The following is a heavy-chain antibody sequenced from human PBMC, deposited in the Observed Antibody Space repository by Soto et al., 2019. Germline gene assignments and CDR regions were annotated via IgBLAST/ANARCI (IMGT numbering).Heavy chain of an antibody. Sequence: QVQLVQSGAEVKKPGSSVKVSCKASGGTFSSYAISWVRQAPGQGLEWMGGIIPIFGTANCAQKFQGRVTITADESTSTAYMELSSLRSEDTAVYYXXXXXXYYDSSGYYYFDYWGQGTLVTVSS. CDR3: XXXXXYYDSSGYYYFDY. CDR1: GGTFSSYA. D-gene: IGHD3-22*01. V-gene: IGHV1-69*01. CDR2: IIPIFGTA. J-gene: IGHJ4*02.